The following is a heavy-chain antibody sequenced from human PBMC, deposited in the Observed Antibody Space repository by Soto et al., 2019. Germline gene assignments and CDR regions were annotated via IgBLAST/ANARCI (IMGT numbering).Heavy chain of an antibody. D-gene: IGHD2-2*01. CDR3: ARRRSSTRCLEL. Sequence: QVQLVQSGAEVKKPGASVKVSCKASGYTFTSYGICWVRQAAGQGLEWMGWISGYNGNTNYAQNLQGRVTMTTDTPTSTVYRELRSLRSDDTAVYCCARRRSSTRCLELWGRGNLVIVSS. V-gene: IGHV1-18*01. J-gene: IGHJ2*01. CDR2: ISGYNGNT. CDR1: GYTFTSYG.